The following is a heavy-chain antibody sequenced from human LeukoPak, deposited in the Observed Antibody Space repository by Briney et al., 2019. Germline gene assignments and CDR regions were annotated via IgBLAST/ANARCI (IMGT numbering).Heavy chain of an antibody. CDR3: AKDPTSSGWYENFDY. V-gene: IGHV3-23*01. J-gene: IGHJ4*02. CDR1: GFTFXSYA. CDR2: ISGSGGST. Sequence: GGSLRLSCAAXGFTFXSYAMSWVRQAPGKGLEWVSAISGSGGSTYYADSVKGRFTISRDNAKNTLYMQMNSLRAEDTAVYYCAKDPTSSGWYENFDYWGQGTLVTVSS. D-gene: IGHD6-19*01.